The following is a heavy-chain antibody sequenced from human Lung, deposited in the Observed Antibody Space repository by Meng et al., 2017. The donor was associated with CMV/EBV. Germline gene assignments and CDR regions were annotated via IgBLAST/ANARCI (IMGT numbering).Heavy chain of an antibody. J-gene: IGHJ4*02. V-gene: IGHV4-4*02. Sequence: QMQLQASGPGLVNPWGTLSLPCAFSGGSISISTWWSWVRQPPGKGLEWIGEIYHSGGTNYNPSLRGRVTISLDKSKNQFSLTLRSVTAADTAVYYCARDPYATGWAGWGQGTLVTVSS. D-gene: IGHD6-19*01. CDR1: GGSISISTW. CDR2: IYHSGGT. CDR3: ARDPYATGWAG.